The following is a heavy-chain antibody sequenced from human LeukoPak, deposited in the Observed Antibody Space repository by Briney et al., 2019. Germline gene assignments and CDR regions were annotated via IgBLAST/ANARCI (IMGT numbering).Heavy chain of an antibody. V-gene: IGHV3-7*01. CDR2: IKQDGSVK. Sequence: GGSLRLSCAASGFTFSNYWMGWVRQAPGKGLEWVANIKQDGSVKYYVDSVKGRFTISRDNAKNFLQMNSLRVEDTAVYYCARIGYSSSSLDYWGQGTLVTVSS. D-gene: IGHD6-6*01. CDR1: GFTFSNYW. CDR3: ARIGYSSSSLDY. J-gene: IGHJ4*02.